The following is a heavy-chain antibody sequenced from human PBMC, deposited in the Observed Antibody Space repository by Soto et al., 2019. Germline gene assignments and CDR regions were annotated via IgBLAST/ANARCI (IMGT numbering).Heavy chain of an antibody. J-gene: IGHJ4*02. V-gene: IGHV4-31*03. D-gene: IGHD5-12*01. CDR2: IYYSGST. CDR3: ARGGSEMATISHRWYFDY. CDR1: GGSISSGGYY. Sequence: SETLSLTCTVSGGSISSGGYYWSWIRQHPGKGLEWIGYIYYSGSTYYNPSLKSRVTISVDTSKNQFSLKLSSVTAADTAVYYCARGGSEMATISHRWYFDYWGQGTLVTVSS.